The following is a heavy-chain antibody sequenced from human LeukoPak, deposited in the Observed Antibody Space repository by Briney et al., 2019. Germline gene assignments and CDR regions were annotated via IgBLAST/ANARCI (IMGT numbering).Heavy chain of an antibody. CDR2: IIPIFGTA. D-gene: IGHD3-3*01. CDR3: ARREWLLNLFDY. CDR1: GFTFSSYA. J-gene: IGHJ4*02. V-gene: IGHV1-69*01. Sequence: GGSLRLSCAASGFTFSSYAISWVRQAPGQGLEWMGGIIPIFGTANYAQKFQGRVTITADESTSTAYMELSSLRSEDTAVYYCARREWLLNLFDYWGQGTLVTVSS.